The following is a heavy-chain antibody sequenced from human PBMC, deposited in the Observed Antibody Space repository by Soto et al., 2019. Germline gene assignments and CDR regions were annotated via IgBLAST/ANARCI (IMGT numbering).Heavy chain of an antibody. CDR3: ARDKGRMGGYYFDY. J-gene: IGHJ4*02. CDR1: GGSISSGDYY. D-gene: IGHD3-16*01. CDR2: IYYSGST. Sequence: SETLSLTCTVSGGSISSGDYYWSWIRQPPGKGLEWIGYIYYSGSTYYNPSLKSRATISVDTSKNQFSLKLSSVTAADTAVYYCARDKGRMGGYYFDYWGQGTLVTVSS. V-gene: IGHV4-30-4*01.